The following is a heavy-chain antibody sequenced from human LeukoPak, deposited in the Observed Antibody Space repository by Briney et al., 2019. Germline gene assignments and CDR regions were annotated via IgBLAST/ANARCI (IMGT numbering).Heavy chain of an antibody. CDR1: GYTFTGYY. Sequence: ASVKVSCKASGYTFTGYYMHWVRQAPGQGLEWMGWINPNHGDTNYAQKFQDRASMTRDTSSSTSYMHLSRLRSTDTAVYYCARDFEVAAAGKHYYYYYMDVWGKGTTVTISS. D-gene: IGHD6-13*01. CDR3: ARDFEVAAAGKHYYYYYMDV. V-gene: IGHV1-2*02. CDR2: INPNHGDT. J-gene: IGHJ6*03.